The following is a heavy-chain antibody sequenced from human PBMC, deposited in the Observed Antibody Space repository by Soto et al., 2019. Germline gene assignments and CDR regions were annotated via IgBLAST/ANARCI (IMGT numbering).Heavy chain of an antibody. D-gene: IGHD2-2*01. CDR2: IHHDGGT. Sequence: QVQLQESGPGLVEPAGTLSLTCAVSGGPIRSYNWWSWVRQPPGKGLEWIGEIHHDGGTNYNTSLKSRVTISVDNAKTHLSLNLNAVTAADAAIYYCARMPYSYYAMDVWGQGTTVTVSS. CDR1: GGPIRSYNW. V-gene: IGHV4-4*02. CDR3: ARMPYSYYAMDV. J-gene: IGHJ6*02.